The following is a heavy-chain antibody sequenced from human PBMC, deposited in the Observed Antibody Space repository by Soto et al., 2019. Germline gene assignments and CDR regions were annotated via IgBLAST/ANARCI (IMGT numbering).Heavy chain of an antibody. V-gene: IGHV3-23*01. CDR2: ISGSGGST. CDR1: GFTFSSYA. Sequence: GSLRLSCAASGFTFSSYAMSWVRQAPGKGLEWVSAISGSGGSTYYADSVKGRFTISRDNSKNTLYLQMNSLRAEDTAVYYCAKGPRGILTGYYRDYWGQGTLVTVSS. CDR3: AKGPRGILTGYYRDY. J-gene: IGHJ4*02. D-gene: IGHD3-9*01.